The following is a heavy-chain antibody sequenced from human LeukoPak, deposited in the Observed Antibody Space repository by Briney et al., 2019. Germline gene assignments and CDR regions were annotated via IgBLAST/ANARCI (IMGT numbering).Heavy chain of an antibody. CDR2: IYYGGST. CDR3: ARRSKYYYDSSGSYVGYFQH. V-gene: IGHV4-59*08. CDR1: GGSISVYY. D-gene: IGHD3-22*01. J-gene: IGHJ1*01. Sequence: SETLSLTCTVSGGSISVYYWSWIRQPPGKGLEWIGYIYYGGSTNYNPSLKSRVTISVDTSKNQFSLKLSSVTAADTAVYYCARRSKYYYDSSGSYVGYFQHWGQGTLVTVSS.